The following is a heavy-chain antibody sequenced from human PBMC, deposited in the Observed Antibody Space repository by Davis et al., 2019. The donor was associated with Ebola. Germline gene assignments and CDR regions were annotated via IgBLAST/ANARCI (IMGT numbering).Heavy chain of an antibody. V-gene: IGHV4-34*01. CDR1: GGSFSGYY. CDR3: ASWGRYYYGSGDYYYYGMDV. D-gene: IGHD3-10*01. CDR2: INHSGST. J-gene: IGHJ6*02. Sequence: MPSETLSLTCAVYGGSFSGYYWSWIRQPPGKGLEWIGEINHSGSTNYNPSLKSRVTISVDTSKNQFSLKLSSVTAADTAVYYCASWGRYYYGSGDYYYYGMDVWGQGTTVTVSS.